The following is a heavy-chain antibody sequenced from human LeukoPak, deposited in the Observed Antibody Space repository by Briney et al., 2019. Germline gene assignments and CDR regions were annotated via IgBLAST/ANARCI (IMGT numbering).Heavy chain of an antibody. V-gene: IGHV3-33*08. CDR1: GFTFSSYG. CDR2: IWFDGSDN. D-gene: IGHD2-8*01. J-gene: IGHJ4*02. CDR3: ARRHGSTNPCFFDY. Sequence: GGSLRLSCAASGFTFSSYGMHWVRQAPGKGLEWVAFIWFDGSDNYYADSVKGRFTISRDNSKKTLYLQMNSLRAEDTAVYYCARRHGSTNPCFFDYWGQGTLVTVSS.